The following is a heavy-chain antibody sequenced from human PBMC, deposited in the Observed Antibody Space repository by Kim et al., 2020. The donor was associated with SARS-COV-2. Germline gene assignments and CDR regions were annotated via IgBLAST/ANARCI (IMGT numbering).Heavy chain of an antibody. CDR1: GFTFSSYG. J-gene: IGHJ4*02. D-gene: IGHD6-6*01. CDR3: ARDKKSRIASSYYFDY. V-gene: IGHV3-33*01. CDR2: IWYDGSNK. Sequence: GGSLRLSCAASGFTFSSYGMHWVRQAPGKGLEWVAVIWYDGSNKYYADSVKGRFTISRDNSKNTLYLQMNSLRAEDTAVYYCARDKKSRIASSYYFDYWGQGTLVTVSS.